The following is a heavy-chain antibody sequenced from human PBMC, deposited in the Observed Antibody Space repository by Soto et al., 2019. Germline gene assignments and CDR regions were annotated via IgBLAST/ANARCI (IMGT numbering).Heavy chain of an antibody. CDR2: IIPIFGTA. Sequence: ASVKVSCKASGGTFSSYAISWVRQAPGQGLEWMGGIIPIFGTANYAQRFQGRVTITADKSTSTAYMELSSLRSEDTAVYYCARCRLPGYSSSWYSYWGQGTLVTVSS. V-gene: IGHV1-69*06. CDR3: ARCRLPGYSSSWYSY. J-gene: IGHJ4*02. D-gene: IGHD6-13*01. CDR1: GGTFSSYA.